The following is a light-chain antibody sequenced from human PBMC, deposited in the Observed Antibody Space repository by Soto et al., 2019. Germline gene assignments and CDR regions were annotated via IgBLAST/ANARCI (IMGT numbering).Light chain of an antibody. CDR3: QQYNNWHT. J-gene: IGKJ2*01. V-gene: IGKV3-15*01. CDR2: GAS. Sequence: EIVMTQSPATLSVSPGERATLSCRASQSVASNLAWYQQKPGQAPRLLTFGASTRATGIPARFSGSGSGTEFTLTIGSLQSEDFAVYYCQQYNNWHTFGQGTKLEIK. CDR1: QSVASN.